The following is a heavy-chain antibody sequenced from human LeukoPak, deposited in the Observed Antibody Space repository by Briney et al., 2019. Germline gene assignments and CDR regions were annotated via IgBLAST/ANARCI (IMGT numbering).Heavy chain of an antibody. CDR2: IYSGGST. D-gene: IGHD3-22*01. J-gene: IGHJ6*02. CDR1: GFTVSSNY. V-gene: IGHV3-53*01. Sequence: PGGSLRLSCAASGFTVSSNYMSWVRQAPGKGLEWVSVIYSGGSTYYADSVKGRFTISRDNSKNTLYLQMNSLRAEDTAVYYCAKFQTMIGVGGYYGMDVWGQGTTVTVSS. CDR3: AKFQTMIGVGGYYGMDV.